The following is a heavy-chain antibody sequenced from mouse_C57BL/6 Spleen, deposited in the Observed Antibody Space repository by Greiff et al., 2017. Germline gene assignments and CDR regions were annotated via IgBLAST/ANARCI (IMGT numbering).Heavy chain of an antibody. V-gene: IGHV1-9*01. CDR2: LLPGSGST. CDR1: GYTFTGYW. D-gene: IGHD1-1*01. J-gene: IGHJ3*01. CDR3: ARAGVYYGSSSAWFAY. Sequence: QVQLQQSGAELMKPGASVKLSCKATGYTFTGYWIEWVKQRPGHGLEWIGELLPGSGSTNYNEKFKGKATFTADTSSNTAYMQLSSLTTEDSAIYYCARAGVYYGSSSAWFAYWGQGTLVTVSA.